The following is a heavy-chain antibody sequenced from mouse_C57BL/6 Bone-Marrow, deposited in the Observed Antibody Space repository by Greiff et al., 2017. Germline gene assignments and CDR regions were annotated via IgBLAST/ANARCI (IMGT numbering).Heavy chain of an antibody. CDR1: GFSLTSYG. V-gene: IGHV2-2*01. CDR2: IWSGGST. CDR3: ARNSRYYYGSSYPYYAMDY. Sequence: QVQLKESGPGLVQPSQSLSITCTVSGFSLTSYGVHWVRQSPGKGLEWLGVIWSGGSTDYNAAFISRLSISKDNSKSQVFFKMNSLQADDTAIYYCARNSRYYYGSSYPYYAMDYWGQGTSVTVSS. J-gene: IGHJ4*01. D-gene: IGHD1-1*01.